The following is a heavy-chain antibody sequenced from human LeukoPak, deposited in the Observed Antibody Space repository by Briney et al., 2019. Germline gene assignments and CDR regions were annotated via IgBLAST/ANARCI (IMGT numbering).Heavy chain of an antibody. CDR2: ISIKRVST. Sequence: GGSLRLSCSASGFTITIYAMHWGPQAPGKGLEYVSGISIKRVSTYYAHSVKGRFTISRDNSKNTLYLQMNSLRAEDTAVYYCAKAAGRNLAVVVDYWGQGTLVTVSS. CDR1: GFTITIYA. D-gene: IGHD6-19*01. CDR3: AKAAGRNLAVVVDY. J-gene: IGHJ4*02. V-gene: IGHV3-64*04.